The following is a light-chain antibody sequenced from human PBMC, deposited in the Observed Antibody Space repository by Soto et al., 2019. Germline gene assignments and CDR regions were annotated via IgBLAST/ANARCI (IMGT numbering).Light chain of an antibody. J-gene: IGKJ1*01. CDR3: QQYGSSPPGWT. CDR2: GAS. CDR1: QSVSSSY. V-gene: IGKV3-20*01. Sequence: EIVLTQCPATLSLSQGERATLSCRASQSVSSSYLAWYQQKPGQAPRLLIYGASSRATGIPDRFSGSGSGTDFTLTISRLEPEDFAVYYCQQYGSSPPGWTFGQGTKVDIK.